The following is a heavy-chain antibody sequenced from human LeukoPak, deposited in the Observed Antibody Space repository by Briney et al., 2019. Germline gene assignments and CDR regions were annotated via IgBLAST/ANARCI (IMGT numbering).Heavy chain of an antibody. D-gene: IGHD3-22*01. V-gene: IGHV4-59*01. Sequence: PSETLSLTCTVSGGSISSYYWSWIRQPPGKGLEWIGYIYYSGSTNYNPSLKSRVTISVDTSKNQFSLKLSSVTAADTAVYYCARVSDSSGYLGYYFDYWGQGTLVTVSS. CDR3: ARVSDSSGYLGYYFDY. J-gene: IGHJ4*02. CDR1: GGSISSYY. CDR2: IYYSGST.